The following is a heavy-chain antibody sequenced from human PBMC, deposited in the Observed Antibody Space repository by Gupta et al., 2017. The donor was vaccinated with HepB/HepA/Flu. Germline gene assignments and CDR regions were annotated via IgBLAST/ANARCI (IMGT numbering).Heavy chain of an antibody. V-gene: IGHV3-15*01. CDR2: IKSKTDGGTT. CDR3: TTHSTYYGDYARDDY. D-gene: IGHD4-17*01. Sequence: EVQLVESGGGLVKPGGSLRLSCAASGFTFSNAWMSWVRQAPGKGLEWVGRIKSKTDGGTTDYAAPVKGRFTISRDDSKNTLYLQMNSLKTEDTAVYYCTTHSTYYGDYARDDYWGQGTLVTVSS. J-gene: IGHJ4*02. CDR1: GFTFSNAW.